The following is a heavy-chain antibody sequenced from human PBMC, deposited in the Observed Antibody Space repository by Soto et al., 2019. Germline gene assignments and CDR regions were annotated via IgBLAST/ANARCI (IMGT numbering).Heavy chain of an antibody. CDR3: ARSRRFLEWLLYPDY. V-gene: IGHV5-51*01. Sequence: GESLKISCKGSGYSFTSYWIGWVRQMPGKGLEWMGIIYPGDSDTRYSPSFQGQVTISADKSISTAYLQWSSLKASDTAMYYCARSRRFLEWLLYPDYWGQGTLVTVSS. CDR2: IYPGDSDT. CDR1: GYSFTSYW. J-gene: IGHJ4*02. D-gene: IGHD3-3*01.